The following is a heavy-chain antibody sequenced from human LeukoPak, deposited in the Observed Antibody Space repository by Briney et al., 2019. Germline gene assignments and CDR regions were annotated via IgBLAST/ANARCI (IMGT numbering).Heavy chain of an antibody. CDR3: AKDAPYYYDSSGYGGALDI. J-gene: IGHJ3*02. CDR1: GFTFSSYS. CDR2: ITSSSSIR. D-gene: IGHD3-22*01. Sequence: PGGSLRLSCAASGFTFSSYSMNWVRQAPGKGLEWLSYITSSSSIRYFVDSVKGRFTISRDNAKNSLYLQINSLRAEDTAVYYCAKDAPYYYDSSGYGGALDIWGQGTMVTVSS. V-gene: IGHV3-48*01.